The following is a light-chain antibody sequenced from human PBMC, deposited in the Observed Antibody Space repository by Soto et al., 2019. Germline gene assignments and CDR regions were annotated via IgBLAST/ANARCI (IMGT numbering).Light chain of an antibody. Sequence: EIVLTQSPVTLSVSPGERVTLSCRASQRLSSYLAWYQQKPGQAPRLLIYDASNRATGIPARFSGSGSGTDFTLTISSLEPEDFAIYYCQQRSYWPPLTFGGGTKVEMK. CDR1: QRLSSY. CDR2: DAS. V-gene: IGKV3-11*01. J-gene: IGKJ4*01. CDR3: QQRSYWPPLT.